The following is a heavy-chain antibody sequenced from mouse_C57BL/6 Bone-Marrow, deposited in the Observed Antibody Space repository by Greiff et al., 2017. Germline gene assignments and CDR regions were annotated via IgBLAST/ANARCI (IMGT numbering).Heavy chain of an antibody. D-gene: IGHD1-1*01. CDR3: ARERGHYYGSGYGRYFDV. Sequence: EVQRVESGGGLVKPGGSLKLSCAASGFTFSSYAMSWVRQTPEKRLEWVATISDGGSYTYYPDNVKGRFTISRDNAKNNLYLQLSHLKSEDTAMYYCARERGHYYGSGYGRYFDVWGTGTTVTVSS. V-gene: IGHV5-4*01. CDR1: GFTFSSYA. J-gene: IGHJ1*03. CDR2: ISDGGSYT.